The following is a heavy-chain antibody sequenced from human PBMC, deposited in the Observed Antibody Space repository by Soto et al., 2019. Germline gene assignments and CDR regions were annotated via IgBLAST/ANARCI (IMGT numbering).Heavy chain of an antibody. CDR3: ARSSIEPRVFMYPFDS. D-gene: IGHD6-6*01. Sequence: GGSLRLSCAASGFIFSSYAMSWVRQAPGKGLEWVSAISGSGLSTYYADSVKGRFTISRDNSKNTLYLQMNSLRAEDTAVYYCARSSIEPRVFMYPFDSWGQGTLVTVPQ. J-gene: IGHJ4*02. CDR1: GFIFSSYA. CDR2: ISGSGLST. V-gene: IGHV3-23*01.